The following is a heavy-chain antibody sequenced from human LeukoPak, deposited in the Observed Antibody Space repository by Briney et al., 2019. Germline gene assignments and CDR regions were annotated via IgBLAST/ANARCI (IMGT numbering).Heavy chain of an antibody. CDR2: IYSGGST. Sequence: PGGSLRLSCAASGFTVSSNYMSWVRQAPGKGLECVSVIYSGGSTYYADSVKGRFTISRDNSKNTLYLQMNSLRAEDTAVYYCARDRYYDSSGYHDWGQGTLVTVSS. CDR1: GFTVSSNY. D-gene: IGHD3-22*01. CDR3: ARDRYYDSSGYHD. V-gene: IGHV3-53*01. J-gene: IGHJ4*02.